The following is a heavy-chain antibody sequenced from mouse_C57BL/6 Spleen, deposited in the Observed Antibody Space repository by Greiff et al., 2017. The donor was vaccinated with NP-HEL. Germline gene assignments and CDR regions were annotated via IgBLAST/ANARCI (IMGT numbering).Heavy chain of an antibody. D-gene: IGHD1-1*01. Sequence: QVQLQQPGAELVKPGASVKLSCKASGYTFTSYWMHWVKQRPGQGLEWIGMIHPNSGSTNYNEKFKSKATLTVDKSSSTAYMQLSSLTSEDSAVYYCAREEDYGSSYGFAYWDQGTLVTVSA. V-gene: IGHV1-64*01. CDR1: GYTFTSYW. CDR3: AREEDYGSSYGFAY. CDR2: IHPNSGST. J-gene: IGHJ3*01.